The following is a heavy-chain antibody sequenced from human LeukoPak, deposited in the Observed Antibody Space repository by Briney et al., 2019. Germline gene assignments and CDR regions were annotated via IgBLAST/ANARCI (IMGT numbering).Heavy chain of an antibody. CDR2: IYYSGST. Sequence: PSETLSLTCTVSGGSISSYYWSWIRQPPGKGLEWIGYIYYSGSTNYNPSLKSRVTISVDTSKNQFSLKLSSVTAADTAVYYCALGNYGPHGLFDYWGQGTLVTVSS. CDR1: GGSISSYY. D-gene: IGHD4-11*01. CDR3: ALGNYGPHGLFDY. J-gene: IGHJ4*02. V-gene: IGHV4-59*01.